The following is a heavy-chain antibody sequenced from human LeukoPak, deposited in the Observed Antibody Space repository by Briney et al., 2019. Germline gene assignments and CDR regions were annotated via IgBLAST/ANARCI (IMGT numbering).Heavy chain of an antibody. CDR2: IYTSGST. Sequence: NSSETLSLTCTVSGGSISSYYWSWIRQPAGKGLEWIGRIYTSGSTNYNPSLKSRVTMSVDTSKNQFSLKLSSVTAADTAVYYCARVVGDGYNSKLGLYYYYYMDVWGKGTTVTISS. CDR3: ARVVGDGYNSKLGLYYYYYMDV. D-gene: IGHD5-24*01. V-gene: IGHV4-4*07. CDR1: GGSISSYY. J-gene: IGHJ6*03.